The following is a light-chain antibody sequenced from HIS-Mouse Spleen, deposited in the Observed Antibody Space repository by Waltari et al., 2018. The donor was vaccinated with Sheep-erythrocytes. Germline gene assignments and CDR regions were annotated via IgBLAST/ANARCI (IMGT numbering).Light chain of an antibody. CDR1: QGISSW. CDR2: AAS. CDR3: QQANSFPIT. V-gene: IGKV1-12*01. J-gene: IGKJ5*01. Sequence: DIQMTQYPSSVSASVGDRVTITCRASQGISSWLAWYKHKPGKAPKLLIYAASSLQSGVPSRFSGSGSGTDFTLTISSLQPEDFATYYCQQANSFPITFGQGTRLEIK.